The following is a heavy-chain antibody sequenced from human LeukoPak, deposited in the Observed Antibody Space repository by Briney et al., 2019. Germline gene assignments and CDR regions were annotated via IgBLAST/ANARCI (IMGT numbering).Heavy chain of an antibody. V-gene: IGHV4-59*01. CDR1: GGSFSGYY. Sequence: SETQSLTCAVYGGSFSGYYWSWIRQPPGKGLEWIGYIYYSGSTNYNPSLKSRVTISVDTSKNQFSLKLSSVTAADTAVYYCARDRVPTDWGQGTLVTVSS. CDR3: ARDRVPTD. J-gene: IGHJ4*02. D-gene: IGHD2-2*01. CDR2: IYYSGST.